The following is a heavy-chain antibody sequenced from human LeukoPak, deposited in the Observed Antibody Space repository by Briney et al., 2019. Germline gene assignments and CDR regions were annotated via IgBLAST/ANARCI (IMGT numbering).Heavy chain of an antibody. CDR2: INPNSGGT. V-gene: IGHV1-2*02. J-gene: IGHJ4*02. CDR3: ARDPEGYDFWSGYYTY. Sequence: ASVKVSCKASGYTFTGYYMHWVRQAPGQGLEWMGWINPNSGGTNYAQKFQGRVTMTRDTSISTAYMELSRLRSDDTAVYYCARDPEGYDFWSGYYTYWGQGTLVTVSS. CDR1: GYTFTGYY. D-gene: IGHD3-3*01.